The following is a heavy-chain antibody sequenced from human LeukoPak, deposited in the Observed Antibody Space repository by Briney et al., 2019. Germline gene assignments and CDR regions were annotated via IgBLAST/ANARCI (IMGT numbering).Heavy chain of an antibody. CDR2: ISSSSSYI. Sequence: PGGSLRLSCAASGFTFSSYSMNWVHQAPGKGLEWVSSISSSSSYIYYADSVKGRFTISRDNAKNSLYLQMNSLRAEDTAVYYCARDGLGFEAAIDYWGQGTLVTVSS. D-gene: IGHD3-10*01. V-gene: IGHV3-21*01. CDR1: GFTFSSYS. CDR3: ARDGLGFEAAIDY. J-gene: IGHJ4*02.